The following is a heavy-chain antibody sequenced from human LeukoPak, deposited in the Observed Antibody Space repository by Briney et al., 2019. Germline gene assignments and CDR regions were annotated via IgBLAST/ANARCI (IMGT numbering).Heavy chain of an antibody. J-gene: IGHJ4*02. D-gene: IGHD6-19*01. CDR3: AAVNEDEPTAGPFDY. V-gene: IGHV1-18*01. CDR2: ISAYNGNT. Sequence: PAASVKVSCKASGYTFTSYGISWVRQAPGQGLEWMGWISAYNGNTNYAQKLQGRVTMTTDTSTSTAYMELRSLRSEDTAVYYCAAVNEDEPTAGPFDYWGQGTLVTVSS. CDR1: GYTFTSYG.